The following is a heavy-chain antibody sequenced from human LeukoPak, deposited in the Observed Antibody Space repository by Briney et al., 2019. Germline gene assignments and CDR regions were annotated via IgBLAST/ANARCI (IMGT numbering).Heavy chain of an antibody. CDR1: GFTFSSYA. CDR3: AKDDPWVRGVIISGGAFDY. V-gene: IGHV3-23*01. CDR2: ISGSGGST. D-gene: IGHD3-10*01. Sequence: GGSLRLSCAASGFTFSSYAMSWVRQAPGKGLEWVSAISGSGGSTYYADSVKGRFTISRDNSKNTLYLQMNSLRAEDTAVYYCAKDDPWVRGVIISGGAFDYWGQGTLVTVSS. J-gene: IGHJ4*02.